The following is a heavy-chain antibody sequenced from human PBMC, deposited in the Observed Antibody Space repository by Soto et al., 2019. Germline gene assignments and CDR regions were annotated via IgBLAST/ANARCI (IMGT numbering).Heavy chain of an antibody. J-gene: IGHJ5*01. CDR3: LVGGAGQTAFLS. V-gene: IGHV3-23*01. D-gene: IGHD6-13*01. CDR2: ITGSGGNT. Sequence: RLAPGKGLEWVSVITGSGGNTWYSDSVQGRFTISRDNYGNTLYLQMNSLRAEDTAIYYFLVGGAGQTAFLSWC.